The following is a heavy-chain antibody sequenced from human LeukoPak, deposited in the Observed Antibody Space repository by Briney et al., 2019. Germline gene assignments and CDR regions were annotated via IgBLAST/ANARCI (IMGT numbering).Heavy chain of an antibody. J-gene: IGHJ5*02. CDR1: RFTFSNYW. CDR3: ARAGTVGSVDL. Sequence: GGSLRLSCAPSRFTFSNYWMSWVRQTPGKGLEWVANINQDGSEKYYVDSVKGRFTISRDNGKKSLYLQMDSLGDEDTALYYCARAGTVGSVDLWGQGTLVIVSS. CDR2: INQDGSEK. V-gene: IGHV3-7*04. D-gene: IGHD1-14*01.